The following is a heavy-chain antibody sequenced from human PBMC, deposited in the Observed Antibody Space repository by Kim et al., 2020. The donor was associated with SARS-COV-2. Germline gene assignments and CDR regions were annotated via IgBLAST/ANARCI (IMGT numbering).Heavy chain of an antibody. CDR2: IYYSGST. CDR1: GGSISSSSYY. CDR3: ARADGRSLAWFDY. D-gene: IGHD6-6*01. V-gene: IGHV4-39*07. Sequence: SETLSLTCTVSGGSISSSSYYWGWIRQPPGKGLEWIGSIYYSGSTYYNPSLKSRVTISVDTSKNQFSLKLSSVTAADTAVYYCARADGRSLAWFDYWGQGTLVTVSS. J-gene: IGHJ4*02.